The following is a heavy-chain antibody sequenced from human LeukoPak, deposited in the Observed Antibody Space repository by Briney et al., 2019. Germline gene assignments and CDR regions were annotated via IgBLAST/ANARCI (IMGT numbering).Heavy chain of an antibody. Sequence: GGSLRLSCAASGFTFSSSGMSWVRQAPGKGLEWVSSISGSSSYIYYADSVKGRFTISRDNAKNSLYLQMNSLRAEDTAVYYCARLQDSYYNMDVWGKGTTVTVSS. D-gene: IGHD4-11*01. CDR2: ISGSSSYI. J-gene: IGHJ6*03. V-gene: IGHV3-21*01. CDR3: ARLQDSYYNMDV. CDR1: GFTFSSSG.